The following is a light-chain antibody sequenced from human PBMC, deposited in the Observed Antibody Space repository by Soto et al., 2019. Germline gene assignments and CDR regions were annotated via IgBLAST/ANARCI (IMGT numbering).Light chain of an antibody. CDR1: QSVTSSH. CDR3: QQYGSSPWT. V-gene: IGKV3-20*01. CDR2: GAS. J-gene: IGKJ1*01. Sequence: EIVLTQTPGTLSLSPGERATLSCRASQSVTSSHLAWYQQKPGQAPRLLIYGASTSTDWAAGTPDRFTGSGSGTDFTLSIDRLEPEDFAVYHCQQYGSSPWTFGQGTKVDIK.